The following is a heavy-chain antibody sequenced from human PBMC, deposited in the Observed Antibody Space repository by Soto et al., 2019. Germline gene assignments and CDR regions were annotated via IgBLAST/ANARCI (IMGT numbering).Heavy chain of an antibody. CDR1: GFTFNNFA. Sequence: EVHLLGSGGDLVKPGGSLRLSCEVSGFTFNNFAMSWVRQSPGKGLEWVSTISSDGDLRHYAESVKGRFTISRDNSKSSLFLQMNSLRAEDTALYFCAKVRQRFLDILTGATNFDCWGQGTLVTVSS. D-gene: IGHD3-9*01. CDR3: AKVRQRFLDILTGATNFDC. V-gene: IGHV3-23*01. J-gene: IGHJ4*02. CDR2: ISSDGDLR.